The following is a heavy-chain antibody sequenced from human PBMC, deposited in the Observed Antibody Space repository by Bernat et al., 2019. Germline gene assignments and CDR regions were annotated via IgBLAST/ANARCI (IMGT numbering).Heavy chain of an antibody. CDR1: GYSFTSYW. CDR3: AGQLGFVGTDYCMDV. J-gene: IGHJ6*03. D-gene: IGHD2-21*02. V-gene: IGHV5-51*01. Sequence: EVQLVQSGAEVKKPGESLEISCKGSGYSFTSYWIAWVRQMPEKGLEWMGIIYPDDSDTRYNPSFQGQVTISADRSLRPACLQWSSLKASDAGMYYCAGQLGFVGTDYCMDVWGKGTTVTVSS. CDR2: IYPDDSDT.